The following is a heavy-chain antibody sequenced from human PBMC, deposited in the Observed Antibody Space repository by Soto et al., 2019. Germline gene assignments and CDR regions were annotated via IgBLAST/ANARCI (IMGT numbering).Heavy chain of an antibody. J-gene: IGHJ3*02. D-gene: IGHD2-8*01. CDR2: ISNRGTP. Sequence: QVQLQESGPGLVKPSQTLSLICTVSGDSISSDNYFWSWIRQPPGQGLEWIGYISNRGTPYYSPSLKSRVTISLDTSKNRFSLDMYSVTAADTAVYYCAREVNVVALSDAFDIWGQGTMVTVSS. CDR3: AREVNVVALSDAFDI. CDR1: GDSISSDNYF. V-gene: IGHV4-30-4*01.